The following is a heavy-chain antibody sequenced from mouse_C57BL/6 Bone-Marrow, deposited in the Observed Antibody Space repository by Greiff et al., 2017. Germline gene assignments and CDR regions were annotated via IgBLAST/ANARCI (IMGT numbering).Heavy chain of an antibody. D-gene: IGHD2-5*01. J-gene: IGHJ1*03. CDR1: GYTFTSYW. CDR3: ARPYYSNYWYFDV. Sequence: QVQLKQPGAELVKPGASVKLSCKASGYTFTSYWMQWVKQRPGQGLEWIGEIDPSDSYNNYNQKFKGKATLTVDTSSSTAYMQLSSLTSEDSAVYYCARPYYSNYWYFDVWGTGTTVTVTS. CDR2: IDPSDSYN. V-gene: IGHV1-50*01.